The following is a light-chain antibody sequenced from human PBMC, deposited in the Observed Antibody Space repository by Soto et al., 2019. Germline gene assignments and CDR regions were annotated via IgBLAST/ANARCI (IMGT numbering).Light chain of an antibody. Sequence: EIVLTQSPATLSLSPGERATLSCRASQSVSSNLAWYQQKSGQAPRLLIYGVSGRATGIPARFSGSGSGTEFTLTISSLQSEDSAVYFCQQYSERPLTFGQGTRLETK. CDR2: GVS. CDR1: QSVSSN. CDR3: QQYSERPLT. J-gene: IGKJ5*01. V-gene: IGKV3-15*01.